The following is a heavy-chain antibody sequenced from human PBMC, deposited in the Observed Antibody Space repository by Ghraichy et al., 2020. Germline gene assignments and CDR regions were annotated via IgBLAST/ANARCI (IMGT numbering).Heavy chain of an antibody. D-gene: IGHD6-13*01. CDR3: ARDHLEGTAAGLYYFDS. V-gene: IGHV3-48*01. CDR1: GFPFNTYT. Sequence: GESLNISCAASGFPFNTYTMNWVRQAPGKRLEWVAYINIGGGVIYYADSVRGRFTISRDNVKNLLFLEMSSLRADDTAIYYCARDHLEGTAAGLYYFDSWGRGTRVTVSS. CDR2: INIGGGVI. J-gene: IGHJ4*02.